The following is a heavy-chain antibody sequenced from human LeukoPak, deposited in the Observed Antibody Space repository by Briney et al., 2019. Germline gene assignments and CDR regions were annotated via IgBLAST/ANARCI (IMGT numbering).Heavy chain of an antibody. D-gene: IGHD2-2*01. Sequence: ASVKVSCKASGGTFSSYAISWVRQAPGQGLEWMGGIIPIFGTANYAQKFQGRVTITADKSTSTAYMELSSLRSEDTAVYYCARDRVGPGYCSSTSCYQYYFDYWGQGTLVTVSS. J-gene: IGHJ4*02. CDR1: GGTFSSYA. CDR2: IIPIFGTA. CDR3: ARDRVGPGYCSSTSCYQYYFDY. V-gene: IGHV1-69*06.